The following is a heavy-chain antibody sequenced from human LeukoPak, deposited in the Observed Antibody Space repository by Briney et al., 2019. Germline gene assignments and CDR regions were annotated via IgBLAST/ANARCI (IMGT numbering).Heavy chain of an antibody. Sequence: GGSLRLSCAASGFSFSSYWMHWVRQAPGRGLVWVSRLNSDGGGGTYADFVKGRFTISRDNAKNTLYLQMNSLSAEDTALYFCARSSYPLHFDYWGQGTLVTVSS. CDR1: GFSFSSYW. J-gene: IGHJ4*02. V-gene: IGHV3-74*01. CDR2: LNSDGGGG. CDR3: ARSSYPLHFDY.